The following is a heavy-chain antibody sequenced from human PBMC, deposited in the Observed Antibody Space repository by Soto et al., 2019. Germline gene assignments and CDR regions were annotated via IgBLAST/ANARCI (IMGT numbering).Heavy chain of an antibody. V-gene: IGHV4-30-2*01. D-gene: IGHD6-6*01. Sequence: QLQLQESGSGLVKPSQTLSLTCAVSGDSINTGGYSWSWIRQPPGKGLEWIGYIYHSGITSYSPSLKSRVSVSTDRSNNQFALRLSSVTAADTAVYYCARVAGSSRGYFDYWGQGTLDTVSS. J-gene: IGHJ4*02. CDR1: GDSINTGGYS. CDR3: ARVAGSSRGYFDY. CDR2: IYHSGIT.